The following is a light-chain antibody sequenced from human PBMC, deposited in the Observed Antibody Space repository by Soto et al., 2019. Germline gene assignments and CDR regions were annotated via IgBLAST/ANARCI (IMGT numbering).Light chain of an antibody. J-gene: IGKJ2*01. CDR3: YYSADSPYT. V-gene: IGKV3-20*01. Sequence: EVVLTQSPGTLSLSPGEGATLSCRASQSVRSGSLAWYQQKPGQAPRLLIFGASSRATDTPHRFSGSESGTDFTLTITRVDTEDFAVYYCYYSADSPYTFGQGTRLEI. CDR1: QSVRSGS. CDR2: GAS.